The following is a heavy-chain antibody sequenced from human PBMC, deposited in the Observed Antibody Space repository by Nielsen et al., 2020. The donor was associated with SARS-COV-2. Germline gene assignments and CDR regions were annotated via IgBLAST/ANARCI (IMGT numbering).Heavy chain of an antibody. CDR3: ARARADTAMVNY. Sequence: ASVKVSCKASGYTFTNYAMSWVRQAPGQGLEWMGWISAYNGNTNYAQKLQGRVTMTTDTSTSTAYMELRSLRSDDTAVYYCARARADTAMVNYWGQGTLVTVSS. D-gene: IGHD5-18*01. J-gene: IGHJ4*02. V-gene: IGHV1-18*01. CDR1: GYTFTNYA. CDR2: ISAYNGNT.